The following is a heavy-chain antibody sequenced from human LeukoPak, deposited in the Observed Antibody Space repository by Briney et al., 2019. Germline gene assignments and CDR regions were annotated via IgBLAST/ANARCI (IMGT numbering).Heavy chain of an antibody. CDR1: GGSISSSSYY. CDR3: ARDGTAA. D-gene: IGHD6-25*01. Sequence: SETLSLTCTVSGGSISSSSYYWGWIRQPPGKGLEWIGSISYSGSTYYNPSLKSRVTISVDTSKNQFSLKLSSVTAADTAVYYCARDGTAAWGQGTLVTVSS. J-gene: IGHJ5*02. CDR2: ISYSGST. V-gene: IGHV4-39*07.